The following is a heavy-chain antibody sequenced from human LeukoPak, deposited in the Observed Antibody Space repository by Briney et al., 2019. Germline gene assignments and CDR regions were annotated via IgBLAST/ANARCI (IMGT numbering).Heavy chain of an antibody. Sequence: SETLSLTCTVSGGSVSSYYWSWIRQPAGKGLEWIGRLYGSGSTTYNPSLKSRVTMSIDTSKNQFSLNLSSVTAADTAVYYCARDSFGRPTFGRFDPWGQGTLVTVSS. D-gene: IGHD3-16*01. V-gene: IGHV4-4*07. CDR3: ARDSFGRPTFGRFDP. CDR2: LYGSGST. J-gene: IGHJ5*02. CDR1: GGSVSSYY.